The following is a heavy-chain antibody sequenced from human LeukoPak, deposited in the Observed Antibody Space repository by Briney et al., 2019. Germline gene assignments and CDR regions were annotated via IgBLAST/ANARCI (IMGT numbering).Heavy chain of an antibody. Sequence: PGGSLRLSCAASGLTLSDNYMSWIRQAPGKGLEWVSSISSSIYIYYAGSVKGRFTISRDNAKNSLYLQMNSLRAEDTAVYYCAKGTGGPAYFDYWGQGTLVTVSS. D-gene: IGHD1-14*01. CDR2: ISSSIYI. CDR3: AKGTGGPAYFDY. J-gene: IGHJ4*02. CDR1: GLTLSDNY. V-gene: IGHV3-69-1*01.